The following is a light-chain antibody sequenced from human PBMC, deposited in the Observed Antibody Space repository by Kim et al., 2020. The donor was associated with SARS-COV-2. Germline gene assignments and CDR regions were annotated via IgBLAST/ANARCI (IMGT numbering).Light chain of an antibody. J-gene: IGKJ3*01. Sequence: PGETAAHSCRDSQRVSGTLDWDQQRPDHGPWLLIYAAYNRAASIPARCSGSGDGTEFTLTIRSLQTGDVAHYYCQKYKNWGRWGTFGPETKVNIK. V-gene: IGKV3-15*01. CDR1: QRVSGT. CDR3: QKYKNWGRWGT. CDR2: AAY.